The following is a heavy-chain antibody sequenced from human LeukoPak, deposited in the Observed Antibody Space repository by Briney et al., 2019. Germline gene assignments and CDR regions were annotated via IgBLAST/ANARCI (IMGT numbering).Heavy chain of an antibody. J-gene: IGHJ3*02. Sequence: ASVKVSCKASGYTFTGYYMHWVRQAPGQGLEWMGWINPNSGGTNYAQKFQGRVTMTRDTSISTAYMELSRPRSDDTAVYYCARFPWDSNGYYNGVDAFDIWGQGTMVTVSS. CDR3: ARFPWDSNGYYNGVDAFDI. V-gene: IGHV1-2*02. D-gene: IGHD3-22*01. CDR1: GYTFTGYY. CDR2: INPNSGGT.